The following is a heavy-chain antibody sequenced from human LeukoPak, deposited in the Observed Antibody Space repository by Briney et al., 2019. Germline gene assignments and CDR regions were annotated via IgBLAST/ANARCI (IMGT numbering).Heavy chain of an antibody. Sequence: GGSLRLSCAASGFTFSRYGMHWVRQAPGKGLEWVAVISYDGSNKYYADSVKGRFTISRDNSKNTLYLQMNSLRAEDTDVYYCANVSVDTAMVTVGYFDYWGQGTLVTVSS. V-gene: IGHV3-30*18. CDR3: ANVSVDTAMVTVGYFDY. J-gene: IGHJ4*02. CDR1: GFTFSRYG. CDR2: ISYDGSNK. D-gene: IGHD5-18*01.